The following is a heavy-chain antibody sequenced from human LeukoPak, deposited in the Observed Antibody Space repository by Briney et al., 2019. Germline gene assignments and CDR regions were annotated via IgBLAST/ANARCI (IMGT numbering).Heavy chain of an antibody. J-gene: IGHJ4*02. CDR1: GDSISTSNSY. D-gene: IGHD5-18*01. V-gene: IGHV4-39*07. Sequence: SETLSLTCTVSGDSISTSNSYWGWIRQPPGKGLEWIGSIYYSGNTYYNASLKSRVTISVDTSKNQFSLKLISVTAADTAVYYCARGVQLWQWPFDYWGQGTLVTVSP. CDR2: IYYSGNT. CDR3: ARGVQLWQWPFDY.